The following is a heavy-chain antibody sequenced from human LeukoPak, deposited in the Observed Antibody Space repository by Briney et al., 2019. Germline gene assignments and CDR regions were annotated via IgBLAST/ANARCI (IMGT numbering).Heavy chain of an antibody. Sequence: PRGSLRLSCAASGFTFSSYHMNWVRQAPGKGLEWLSYIHSTSSTIHYADSVKGRLTISRDNAKNSLYLQMNSLRAEDTAVYYCARVVQDVTGADFWGQGTLVTVSS. V-gene: IGHV3-48*01. CDR3: ARVVQDVTGADF. J-gene: IGHJ4*02. D-gene: IGHD3-9*01. CDR1: GFTFSSYH. CDR2: IHSTSSTI.